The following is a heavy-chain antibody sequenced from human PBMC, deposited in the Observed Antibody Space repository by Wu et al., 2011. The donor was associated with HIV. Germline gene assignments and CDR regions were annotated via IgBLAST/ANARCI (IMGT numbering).Heavy chain of an antibody. D-gene: IGHD5-12*01. J-gene: IGHJ6*03. CDR2: IVPSFGST. CDR3: ARPSGAYSGHVWHFMDV. Sequence: QVQLVQSGAEVKKPGASVKVSCKASGYTFIDYYIHWVRQAPGQGLEWMGWIVPSFGSTTYVQKFQGRVTMTADKSTSTVYMELSGLRSEDTAVYYCARPSGAYSGHVWHFMDVWGKGPRSPSP. CDR1: GYTFIDYY. V-gene: IGHV1-46*01.